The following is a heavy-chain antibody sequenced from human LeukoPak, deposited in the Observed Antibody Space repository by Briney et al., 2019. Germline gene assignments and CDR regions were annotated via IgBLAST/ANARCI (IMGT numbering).Heavy chain of an antibody. Sequence: HPGGSLRLSCAASGFTFSSYAMHWVRQAPGKGLEWVAVISYDGSNKYYADSVKGRFTISRDNSKNTLYLQMNSLRAEDTAVYYCASHPDYDFWSGQNGAFDIWGQGTMVTVSS. CDR2: ISYDGSNK. J-gene: IGHJ3*02. CDR1: GFTFSSYA. CDR3: ASHPDYDFWSGQNGAFDI. D-gene: IGHD3-3*01. V-gene: IGHV3-30-3*01.